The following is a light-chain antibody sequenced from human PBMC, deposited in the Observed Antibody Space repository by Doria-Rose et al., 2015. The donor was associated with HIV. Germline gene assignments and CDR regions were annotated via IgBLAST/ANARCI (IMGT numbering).Light chain of an antibody. Sequence: EIVLTQSPGTLSLSPGERATLSCRASQSFSSTYLAWYQQKLVQAPSLLIYDGSTRATVIPDSFSASGSGTDFTLTINRLEPEDCALYYCHQYGTSWTFGQGTKVEI. CDR2: DGS. CDR1: QSFSSTY. V-gene: IGKV3-20*01. CDR3: HQYGTSWT. J-gene: IGKJ1*01.